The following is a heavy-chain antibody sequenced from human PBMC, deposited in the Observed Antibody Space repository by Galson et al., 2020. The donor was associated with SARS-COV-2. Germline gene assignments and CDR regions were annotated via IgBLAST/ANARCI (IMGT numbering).Heavy chain of an antibody. D-gene: IGHD1-26*01. CDR2: INAGNGNT. V-gene: IGHV1-3*01. Sequence: ASVKVSCKASGYTFTSYAMHWVRQDPGQRLEWMGWINAGNGNTKYSQKFQGRVTITRDTSASTAYMELSSLRSEDTAVYYCARASDSGSYYDYYYMDVWGKGTTVTVSS. J-gene: IGHJ6*03. CDR3: ARASDSGSYYDYYYMDV. CDR1: GYTFTSYA.